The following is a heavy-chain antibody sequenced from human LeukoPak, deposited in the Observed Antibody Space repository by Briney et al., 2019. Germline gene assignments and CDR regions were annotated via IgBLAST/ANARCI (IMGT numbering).Heavy chain of an antibody. CDR2: INPNSGGT. V-gene: IGHV1-2*02. CDR3: ARQYSSSSFLYYYYYMDV. D-gene: IGHD6-6*01. J-gene: IGHJ6*03. CDR1: GYTFTGYY. Sequence: VASVKVSCKASGYTFTGYYMHWVRQAPGQGLEWMGWINPNSGGTNYAQKFQGRVTMTRDTSISTAYMELSRLRSDDTAVYYCARQYSSSSFLYYYYYMDVWGKGTTVTVSS.